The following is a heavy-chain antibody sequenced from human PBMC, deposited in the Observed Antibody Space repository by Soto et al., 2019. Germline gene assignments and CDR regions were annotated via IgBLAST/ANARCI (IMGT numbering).Heavy chain of an antibody. Sequence: GGSLRLSCAASGFTLSDHFVDWVRQAPGKGLEWVGRSRNKARTYTAEYADSVKGRFTISRDNSKNTLYLQMNSLRAEDTAVYYCARANCSGGSCYSRVFGGLYFDYWGQGTLVTVSS. V-gene: IGHV3-72*01. CDR1: GFTLSDHF. CDR3: ARANCSGGSCYSRVFGGLYFDY. D-gene: IGHD2-15*01. J-gene: IGHJ4*02. CDR2: SRNKARTYTA.